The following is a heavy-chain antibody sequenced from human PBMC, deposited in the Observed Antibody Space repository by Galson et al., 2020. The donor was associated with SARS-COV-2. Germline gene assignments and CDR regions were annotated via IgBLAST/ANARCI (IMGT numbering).Heavy chain of an antibody. CDR2: IYSRGRT. CDR1: GGSMASITYF. Sequence: SETLSLTCTVSGGSMASITYFWGWVRQPPGKGLEWLGIIYSRGRTYYSPALTGRVSISLDTSKNQFSLNLTSVTAADAAIYYCAAALGYCSGDNCYGTLADAFEIWGQGTLVSVSS. D-gene: IGHD2-15*01. CDR3: AAALGYCSGDNCYGTLADAFEI. J-gene: IGHJ3*02. V-gene: IGHV4-39*01.